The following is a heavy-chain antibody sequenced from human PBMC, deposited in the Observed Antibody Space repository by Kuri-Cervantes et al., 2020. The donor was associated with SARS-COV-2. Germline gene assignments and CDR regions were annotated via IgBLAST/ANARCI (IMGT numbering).Heavy chain of an antibody. Sequence: GGSLRLSCAASGFTSSSYSMNWVRQAPGKGLEWVSSISSSSSYIYYADSVKGRFTISRDNAKNSLYLQMNSLRAEDTAVYYCARGLWGIQYYFDYWGQGTLVTVSS. V-gene: IGHV3-21*01. CDR3: ARGLWGIQYYFDY. CDR1: GFTSSSYS. D-gene: IGHD7-27*01. CDR2: ISSSSSYI. J-gene: IGHJ4*02.